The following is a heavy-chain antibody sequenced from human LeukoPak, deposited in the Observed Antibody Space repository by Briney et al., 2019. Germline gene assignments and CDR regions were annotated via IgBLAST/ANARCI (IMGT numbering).Heavy chain of an antibody. CDR2: IYSGGTT. D-gene: IGHD4-17*01. CDR1: GFTVSSNY. CDR3: ARDPGLVNGYGDPTPFDI. V-gene: IGHV3-53*01. Sequence: GGSLRLSCAASGFTVSSNYMHWVRQAPGKGLEWVSVIYSGGTTWYADSVKGRFTISRDHSKNTLYLQMSSLRAEDTAVYYCARDPGLVNGYGDPTPFDIWGQGTMVTVSS. J-gene: IGHJ3*02.